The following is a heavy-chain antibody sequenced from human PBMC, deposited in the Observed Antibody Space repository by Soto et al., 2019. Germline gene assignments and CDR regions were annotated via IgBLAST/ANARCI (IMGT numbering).Heavy chain of an antibody. V-gene: IGHV3-23*01. D-gene: IGHD2-21*02. J-gene: IGHJ4*02. Sequence: GGSLRLSCAASGFTFSSYAMSWVRQAPGKGLEWVSAISGSGGSTYYADSVKGRFTISRDNSKNTLYLQMNSLRAEDTAVYYCAKDLGDSEVVTAIRHWGQGTLVTVSS. CDR1: GFTFSSYA. CDR3: AKDLGDSEVVTAIRH. CDR2: ISGSGGST.